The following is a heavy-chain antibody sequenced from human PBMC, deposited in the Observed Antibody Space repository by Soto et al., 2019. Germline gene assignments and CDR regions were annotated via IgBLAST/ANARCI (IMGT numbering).Heavy chain of an antibody. Sequence: EVQLEESGGALVQPGRSLRLSCAASGFTFDDYAMYWVRQVLGKGLEWVSSISWNSGNIGYADSGKGRFTTSRDNAENSLYLQMNSLRPADTALYYCVRSKGGYSYGTPFDYWGQGTLVTVSS. V-gene: IGHV3-9*01. CDR3: VRSKGGYSYGTPFDY. CDR1: GFTFDDYA. J-gene: IGHJ4*02. CDR2: ISWNSGNI. D-gene: IGHD5-18*01.